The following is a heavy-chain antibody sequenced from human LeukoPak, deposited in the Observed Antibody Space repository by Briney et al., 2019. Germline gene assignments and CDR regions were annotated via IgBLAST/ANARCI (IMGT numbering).Heavy chain of an antibody. D-gene: IGHD1-14*01. Sequence: ASVKVPCKASGYTFTSYAMNWVRQAPGQGLEWMGWINTNTGNPTYAQGFTGRFVFSLDTSVSTAYLQISSLKAEDTAVYYCAREIWSEPPYYYYGMDVWGQGTTVTVSS. CDR3: AREIWSEPPYYYYGMDV. J-gene: IGHJ6*02. CDR1: GYTFTSYA. V-gene: IGHV7-4-1*02. CDR2: INTNTGNP.